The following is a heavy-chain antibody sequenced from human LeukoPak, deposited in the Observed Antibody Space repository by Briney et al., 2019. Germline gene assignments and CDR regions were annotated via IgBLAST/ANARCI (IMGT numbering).Heavy chain of an antibody. Sequence: GGSLRLSCAASGFTFSSYEMNWVRQAPGMGLVWFSYISSSGSTIYYADSVRGRFTISRDNAKNSLYLQMNSLRAEDTAVYYCARDRYCSSTNCYRDFDYWGQGTLVTVSS. CDR2: ISSSGSTI. CDR3: ARDRYCSSTNCYRDFDY. V-gene: IGHV3-48*03. CDR1: GFTFSSYE. D-gene: IGHD2-2*01. J-gene: IGHJ4*02.